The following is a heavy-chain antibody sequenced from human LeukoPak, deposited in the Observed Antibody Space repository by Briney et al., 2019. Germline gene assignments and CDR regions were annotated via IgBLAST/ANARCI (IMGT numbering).Heavy chain of an antibody. V-gene: IGHV3-23*01. CDR3: AKVLPPRGGRSGWYGTNVY. CDR1: GFTFNSFV. CDR2: ISVNGGA. Sequence: GGSLRLSCAASGFTFNSFVMSWVRQAPGKGLEWVSSISVNGGASYADSVKGRFTISRDNSKNALYLQMSSLRADDTAVYYCAKVLPPRGGRSGWYGTNVYWGQGTLVTVSS. J-gene: IGHJ4*02. D-gene: IGHD6-19*01.